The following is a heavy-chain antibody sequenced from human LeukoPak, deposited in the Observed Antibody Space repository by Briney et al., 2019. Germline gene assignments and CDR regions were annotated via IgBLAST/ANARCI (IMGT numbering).Heavy chain of an antibody. CDR2: VSYSGST. J-gene: IGHJ4*02. CDR1: GGSISSYY. CDR3: ARPSRDGYRYTFDY. V-gene: IGHV4-59*01. Sequence: ASETLSLTCTVSGGSISSYYWSWIRQPPGKGLEWIGYVSYSGSTNYNSTLKSRATISVDTPRNQFSLKLRSVTAADTAVYYCARPSRDGYRYTFDYWGQGILVTVSS. D-gene: IGHD5-24*01.